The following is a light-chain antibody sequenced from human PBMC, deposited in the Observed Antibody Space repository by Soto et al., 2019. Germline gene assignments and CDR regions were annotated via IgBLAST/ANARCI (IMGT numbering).Light chain of an antibody. CDR3: CSYAGSPYVV. CDR1: SSDVGGYNY. J-gene: IGLJ2*01. CDR2: DVS. V-gene: IGLV2-11*01. Sequence: QSALTQPRSVSGSPGQSVTISCTGTSSDVGGYNYVSWYQQHPGKAPKLMIYDVSKRPSGVPDRSSGSKSGNTASLTISGLQAEDEADYYCCSYAGSPYVVFGGGTKVTVL.